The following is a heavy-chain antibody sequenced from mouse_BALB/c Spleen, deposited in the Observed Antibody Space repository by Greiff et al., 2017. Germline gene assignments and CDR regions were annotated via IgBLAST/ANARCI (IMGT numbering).Heavy chain of an antibody. D-gene: IGHD2-2*01. Sequence: EVKLMESGGGLVQPGGSRKLSCAASGFTFSSFGMHWVRQAPEKGLEWVAYISSGSSTIYYADTVKGRFTISRDNPKNTLFLQMTSLRSEDTAMYYCARGGYYGLRGAMDYWGQGTSVTVSS. CDR2: ISSGSSTI. V-gene: IGHV5-17*02. CDR1: GFTFSSFG. CDR3: ARGGYYGLRGAMDY. J-gene: IGHJ4*01.